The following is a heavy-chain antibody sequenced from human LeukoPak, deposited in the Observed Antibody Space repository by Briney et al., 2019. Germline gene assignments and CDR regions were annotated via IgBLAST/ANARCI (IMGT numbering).Heavy chain of an antibody. V-gene: IGHV3-23*01. J-gene: IGHJ4*02. D-gene: IGHD3-22*01. CDR2: ISGSGGST. CDR3: AKDVYYDSSGNIPL. CDR1: GFTFSSYA. Sequence: GGSLRLSCAASGFTFSSYAMSWVRQAPGKGLEWVSAISGSGGSTYYVDSVKGRFTISRDNSKNTLYLQMNSLRAEDTAVYYCAKDVYYDSSGNIPLWGQGTLVTVSS.